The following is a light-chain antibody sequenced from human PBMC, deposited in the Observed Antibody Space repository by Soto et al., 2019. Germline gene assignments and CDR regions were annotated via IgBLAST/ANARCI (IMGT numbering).Light chain of an antibody. V-gene: IGKV1-5*03. CDR3: QQYNSYSPWT. CDR2: KAS. CDR1: QSISSW. J-gene: IGKJ1*01. Sequence: EIQMTQSPSTLSASVGDRVTITCRASQSISSWLAWYQQKPGKAPKLLIYKASSLESGVPTRFSGSGSGTEFTLTISSLQSDDFATYYCQQYNSYSPWTFGQGTKVEIK.